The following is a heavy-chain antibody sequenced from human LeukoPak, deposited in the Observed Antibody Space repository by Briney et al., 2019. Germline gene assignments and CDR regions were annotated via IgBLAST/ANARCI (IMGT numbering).Heavy chain of an antibody. J-gene: IGHJ4*02. CDR3: ARDFPSTQSYSSSWSWDY. CDR1: GGSISSSGYY. Sequence: SETLSLTCTVSGGSISSSGYYWGWIRQPPGKGLEWIGNIYYSGSTYYNPSLRSRVTISVDTSKNQFSLKLTSVTAADTAVYYCARDFPSTQSYSSSWSWDYWGQGTLVTVSS. CDR2: IYYSGST. D-gene: IGHD6-13*01. V-gene: IGHV4-39*07.